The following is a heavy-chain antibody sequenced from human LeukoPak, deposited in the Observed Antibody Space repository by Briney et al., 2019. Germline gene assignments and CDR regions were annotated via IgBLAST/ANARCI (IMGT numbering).Heavy chain of an antibody. D-gene: IGHD2-8*02. V-gene: IGHV4-39*07. J-gene: IGHJ4*02. Sequence: SETLSLTCTVSGGSISSSSYYWGWIRQPPGKGLEWIESIYYSGSTYYNPSLKSRVTISVDTSKNQFSLKLSPVTAADTAVYYCARGSSAGGPDYWGQGTLVTVSS. CDR3: ARGSSAGGPDY. CDR2: IYYSGST. CDR1: GGSISSSSYY.